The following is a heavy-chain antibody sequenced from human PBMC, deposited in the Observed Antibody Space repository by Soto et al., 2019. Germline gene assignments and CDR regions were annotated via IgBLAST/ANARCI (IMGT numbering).Heavy chain of an antibody. Sequence: SVKVSCKASGFTFTSSAVQWVRQARGQRLEWIGWIVVGSGNTNYAQKFQERVTITRDMSTSTAYMELSSLRSEDTAVYYCAAVDLHLYYYYGMDVWGQGTTVTVSS. J-gene: IGHJ6*02. V-gene: IGHV1-58*01. CDR2: IVVGSGNT. CDR3: AAVDLHLYYYYGMDV. CDR1: GFTFTSSA.